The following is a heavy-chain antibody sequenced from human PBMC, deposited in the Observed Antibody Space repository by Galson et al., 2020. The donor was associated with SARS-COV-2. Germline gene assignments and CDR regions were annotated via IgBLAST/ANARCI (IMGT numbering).Heavy chain of an antibody. J-gene: IGHJ6*02. CDR1: GFTFDDYA. V-gene: IGHV3-9*01. Sequence: GGSLRLSCAASGFTFDDYAMHWVRQAPGKGLEWVSGFSLNSGSIGYADSVKGRFTISRDNAKNSLYLQMNSLRAEDKALYYCATLIAAAGGGHYGMDVWGQGTTVTVSS. CDR2: FSLNSGSI. D-gene: IGHD6-13*01. CDR3: ATLIAAAGGGHYGMDV.